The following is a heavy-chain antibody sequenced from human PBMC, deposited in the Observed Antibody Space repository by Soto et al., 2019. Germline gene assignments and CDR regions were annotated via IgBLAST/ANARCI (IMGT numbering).Heavy chain of an antibody. CDR3: AKAPSRGTRNWFDP. D-gene: IGHD2-15*01. Sequence: GGSLRLSCAASGFTFSSYGMHWVRQAPGKGLEWVAVISYDGSNKYYADSVKGRFTISRDNSKNTLYLQMNSLRAEDTAVYYCAKAPSRGTRNWFDPWGQGTLVTSPQ. V-gene: IGHV3-30*18. CDR2: ISYDGSNK. CDR1: GFTFSSYG. J-gene: IGHJ5*02.